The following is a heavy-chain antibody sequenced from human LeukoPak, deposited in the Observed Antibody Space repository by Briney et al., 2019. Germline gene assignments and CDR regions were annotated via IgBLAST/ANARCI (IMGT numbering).Heavy chain of an antibody. CDR3: ARAWGYSYGHDY. D-gene: IGHD5-18*01. V-gene: IGHV4-34*01. CDR1: GGSFSGYY. CDR2: INHSGST. Sequence: SETLSLTCAVYGGSFSGYYWGWIRQPPGKGLEWIGEINHSGSTNYNPSLKSRVTISVDTSKNQFSLKLSSVTAADTAVYYCARAWGYSYGHDYWGQGTLVTVSS. J-gene: IGHJ4*02.